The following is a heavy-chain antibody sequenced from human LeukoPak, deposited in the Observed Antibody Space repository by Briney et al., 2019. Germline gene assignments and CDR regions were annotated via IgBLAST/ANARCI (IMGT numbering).Heavy chain of an antibody. J-gene: IGHJ4*02. D-gene: IGHD2/OR15-2a*01. CDR3: ARDLDFYATDY. CDR1: GFTVSTYY. CDR2: IYSGGST. Sequence: GGSLRLSCAASGFTVSTYYMTWVRQAPGKGLECVSVIYSGGSTYYADSVKGRFTVSRDNSKNTLYLQMNSLRADDTAVYYCARDLDFYATDYWGQGTLVTVSS. V-gene: IGHV3-53*01.